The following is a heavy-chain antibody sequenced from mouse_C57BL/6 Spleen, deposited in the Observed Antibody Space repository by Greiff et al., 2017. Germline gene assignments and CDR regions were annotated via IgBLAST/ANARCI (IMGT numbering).Heavy chain of an antibody. J-gene: IGHJ4*01. CDR3: AREGHYYGSSYDAMDY. CDR2: INPNNGGT. Sequence: EVQLQQSGPELVKPGASVKMSCKASGYTFTDYNMHWVKQSHGKSLEWIGYINPNNGGTSYNQKFKGKATLTVNKSSSTAYMELRSLTSEDSAVYYCAREGHYYGSSYDAMDYWGQGTSVTVSS. CDR1: GYTFTDYN. D-gene: IGHD1-1*01. V-gene: IGHV1-22*01.